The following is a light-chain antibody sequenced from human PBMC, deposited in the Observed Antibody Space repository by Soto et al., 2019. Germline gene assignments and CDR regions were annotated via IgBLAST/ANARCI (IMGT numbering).Light chain of an antibody. Sequence: EVVLTQSPGTLSLSPGERATLSCRASQSVTNNYFAWYQQKPGQAPRLLIVGSSDRATGIPDRLSGSGAGTDFSLTISRLEPEDCAVYYCQQYGSSRPYTFGQGTKVEIK. CDR1: QSVTNNY. CDR2: GSS. V-gene: IGKV3-20*01. CDR3: QQYGSSRPYT. J-gene: IGKJ2*01.